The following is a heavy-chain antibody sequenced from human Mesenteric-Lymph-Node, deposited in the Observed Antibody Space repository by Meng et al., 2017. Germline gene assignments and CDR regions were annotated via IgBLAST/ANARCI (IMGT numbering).Heavy chain of an antibody. CDR3: ARDDVVGATPFYYYYGMDV. V-gene: IGHV3-11*01. J-gene: IGHJ6*02. CDR2: ISSSGSTI. D-gene: IGHD1-26*01. CDR1: GFTFSDYY. Sequence: GGSLRLSCAASGFTFSDYYMSWIRQAPGKGLEWVSYISSSGSTIYYADSVKGRFTISRDNAKNSLYLQMNSLRAEDTAVYYCARDDVVGATPFYYYYGMDVWGQGTTVTVSS.